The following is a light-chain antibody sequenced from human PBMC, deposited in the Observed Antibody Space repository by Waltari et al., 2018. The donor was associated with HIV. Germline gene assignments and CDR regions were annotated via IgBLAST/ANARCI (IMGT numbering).Light chain of an antibody. CDR2: LNSDGSH. V-gene: IGLV4-69*01. CDR1: SGHSSYA. J-gene: IGLJ2*01. Sequence: QLVLTQSPSASASLGASVKLTCTLSSGHSSYAIAWHQQQPGKGPRYLMKLNSDGSHSKGDGIPDRFSGSSSGAERYLTISSLQSEDEADYYCQTWGTGGVFGGGTKLTVL. CDR3: QTWGTGGV.